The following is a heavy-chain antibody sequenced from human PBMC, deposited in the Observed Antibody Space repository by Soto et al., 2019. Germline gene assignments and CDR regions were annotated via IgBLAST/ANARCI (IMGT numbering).Heavy chain of an antibody. CDR3: ALITSDY. V-gene: IGHV3-15*07. Sequence: GGSLRLSCAASGFSFNNAWMNWVRQAPGKGLEWVGRIKSKSDGESTEYAAPVKGRFTISRDDSKNTMYLQLNSLNTEDTAVYYCALITSDYWGQGTLVTVSS. CDR1: GFSFNNAW. CDR2: IKSKSDGEST. J-gene: IGHJ4*02.